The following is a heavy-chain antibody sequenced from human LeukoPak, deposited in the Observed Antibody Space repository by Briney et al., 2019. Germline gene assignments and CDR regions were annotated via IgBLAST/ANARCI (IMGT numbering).Heavy chain of an antibody. CDR2: IRSKAYGGTT. CDR1: GFTFGDYA. J-gene: IGHJ4*02. CDR3: TRDYGSGSPPGN. D-gene: IGHD3-10*01. Sequence: PGRSLRLSCTASGFTFGDYAMSWVRQAPGKGLEWVGFIRSKAYGGTTEYAASVRGRFTISRDDSKSIAYPQMNSLKTEDTAVYYCTRDYGSGSPPGNWGQGTLVTVSS. V-gene: IGHV3-49*04.